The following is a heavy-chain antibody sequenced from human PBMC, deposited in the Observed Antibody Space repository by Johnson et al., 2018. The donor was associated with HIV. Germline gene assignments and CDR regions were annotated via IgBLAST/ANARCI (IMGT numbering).Heavy chain of an antibody. Sequence: VQLVESGCGLVQPGGSLRLSCAASGFTFSRYWMIWVRQAPGEGLEWVANINTYGSEKNYADSVKGRLTISRDNAKNSLYMQMNSLRAEDTALYYCAKDIGGLQWVAFDIWGQGTMVTVSS. CDR1: GFTFSRYW. V-gene: IGHV3-7*05. D-gene: IGHD1-26*01. CDR2: INTYGSEK. CDR3: AKDIGGLQWVAFDI. J-gene: IGHJ3*02.